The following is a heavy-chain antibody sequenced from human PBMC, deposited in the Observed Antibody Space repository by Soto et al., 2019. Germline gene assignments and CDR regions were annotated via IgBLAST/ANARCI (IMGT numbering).Heavy chain of an antibody. Sequence: GASVKVSCKASGYTFTSYAMHWVRQAPGQRLEWMGWINAGNGNTKYSQKFQGRVTITRDTSASTAYMELSSLRSEDTAVYHCARDRRYCSGGRCNSYNWFDPWAQGTLVTVSS. J-gene: IGHJ5*02. D-gene: IGHD2-15*01. CDR2: INAGNGNT. CDR3: ARDRRYCSGGRCNSYNWFDP. V-gene: IGHV1-3*01. CDR1: GYTFTSYA.